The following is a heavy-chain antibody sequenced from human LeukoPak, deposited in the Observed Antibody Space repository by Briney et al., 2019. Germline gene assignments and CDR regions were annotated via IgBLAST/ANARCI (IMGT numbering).Heavy chain of an antibody. CDR3: ARDQYDTWSRRGNFDS. CDR1: GFTFGKYW. D-gene: IGHD3-3*01. J-gene: IGHJ4*02. V-gene: IGHV3-7*03. CDR2: IKLDGSEK. Sequence: TGGSLRLSCVASGFTFGKYWMSWVRQAPGKGLEWVANIKLDGSEKNYVDSVKGRFTISGDNTKNSLYLQMNSLRAEDTAVFYCARDQYDTWSRRGNFDSWGQGTLVIVSS.